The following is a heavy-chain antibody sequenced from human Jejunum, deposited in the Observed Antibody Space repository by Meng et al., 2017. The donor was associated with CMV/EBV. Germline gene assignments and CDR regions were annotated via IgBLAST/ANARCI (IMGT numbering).Heavy chain of an antibody. CDR1: YS. D-gene: IGHD3-3*01. Sequence: YSLTWFRQAPGKGLEWLLYISGDGTAIHYAASVKGRFTISRDYAKNSLHLQMNSLRAEDTAVYYCARDRRDFLEGWYYYYGMDVWGQGTTVTVSS. CDR3: ARDRRDFLEGWYYYYGMDV. CDR2: ISGDGTAI. V-gene: IGHV3-48*04. J-gene: IGHJ6*02.